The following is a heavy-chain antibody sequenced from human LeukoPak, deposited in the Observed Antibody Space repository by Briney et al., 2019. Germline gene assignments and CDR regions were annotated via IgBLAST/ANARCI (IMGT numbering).Heavy chain of an antibody. Sequence: SETLSLTCAVYGGSFSGYYWSWIRQPPGKGLEWIGEINHSGSTNYNPSLKSRVTISVDTSKNQFSLKLSSVTAADTAVYYCARHEMATSYYYYGMDVWGQGTTVTVSS. CDR2: INHSGST. CDR1: GGSFSGYY. J-gene: IGHJ6*02. D-gene: IGHD5-24*01. V-gene: IGHV4-34*01. CDR3: ARHEMATSYYYYGMDV.